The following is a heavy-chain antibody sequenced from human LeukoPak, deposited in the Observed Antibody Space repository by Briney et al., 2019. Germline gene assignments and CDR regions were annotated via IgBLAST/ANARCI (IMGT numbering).Heavy chain of an antibody. D-gene: IGHD6-19*01. V-gene: IGHV3-33*01. CDR1: GFTFGSYG. CDR2: IWYDGNNK. J-gene: IGHJ4*02. Sequence: GRSLRLSCAASGFTFGSYGMHWVRQAPGKGLEWVALIWYDGNNKECADSVKGRFTISRDNSKNTLYLQMNSLRPEDTAVYDCARDSVAGTSLDYWGQGTLVTVSS. CDR3: ARDSVAGTSLDY.